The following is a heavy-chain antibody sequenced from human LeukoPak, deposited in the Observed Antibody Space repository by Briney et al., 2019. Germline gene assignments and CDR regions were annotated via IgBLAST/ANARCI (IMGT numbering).Heavy chain of an antibody. V-gene: IGHV5-51*01. Sequence: KGAATMKLSCNGYQYSVTSDWIGWVGQGPRKGMEWMGIIYPGDSDTRYSPSFQGQVTISADKSISTAYLQWSSLKASDTAMYYCARSLGNWFDPWGQGTLVTVSS. CDR1: QYSVTSDW. CDR2: IYPGDSDT. CDR3: ARSLGNWFDP. J-gene: IGHJ5*02.